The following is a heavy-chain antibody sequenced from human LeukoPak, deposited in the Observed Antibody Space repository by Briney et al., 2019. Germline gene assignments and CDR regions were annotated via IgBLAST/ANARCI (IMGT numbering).Heavy chain of an antibody. J-gene: IGHJ4*02. V-gene: IGHV3-30*04. CDR3: AREGGGDYYDSSGYFDY. Sequence: GGSLRLSCAASGFTFSSYAMHWVRQAPGKGLEWVAVISYDGSNKYYADSVKGRFTISRDNSKNTLYLQMNSLRAEDTAVYYCAREGGGDYYDSSGYFDYWGQGTLVTVSS. CDR2: ISYDGSNK. CDR1: GFTFSSYA. D-gene: IGHD3-22*01.